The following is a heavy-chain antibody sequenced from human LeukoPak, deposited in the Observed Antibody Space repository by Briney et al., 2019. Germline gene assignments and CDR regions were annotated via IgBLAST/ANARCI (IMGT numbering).Heavy chain of an antibody. D-gene: IGHD1-26*01. CDR3: ARDKIVGPTNFDY. V-gene: IGHV3-7*03. Sequence: GGSLRLSCAAPGFMFSDYWMSWVRQVPGKGLEWVANIKQNGGEIYYVDSVKGRFTISRDNAKNSLYLQMNSLRAEDTAIYYCARDKIVGPTNFDYWGQGTLVTVSS. J-gene: IGHJ4*02. CDR2: IKQNGGEI. CDR1: GFMFSDYW.